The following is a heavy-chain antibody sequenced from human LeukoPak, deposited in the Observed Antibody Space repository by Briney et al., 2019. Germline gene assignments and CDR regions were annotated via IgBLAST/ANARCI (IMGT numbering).Heavy chain of an antibody. D-gene: IGHD2/OR15-2a*01. J-gene: IGHJ2*01. CDR3: VRGQRSCNSATCHLWYFDL. Sequence: GGPLRLSCVASGFSLRSYALSWVRQAPGKGLEWVSEISASSNYKYYADSVKGRFTISRDNSQNTFFLQMNSLGAEDTALYYCVRGQRSCNSATCHLWYFDLWGRGTLVSVSS. CDR1: GFSLRSYA. CDR2: ISASSNYK. V-gene: IGHV3-23*01.